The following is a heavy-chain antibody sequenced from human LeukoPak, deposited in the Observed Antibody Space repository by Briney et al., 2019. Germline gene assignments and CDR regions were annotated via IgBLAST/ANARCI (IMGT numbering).Heavy chain of an antibody. D-gene: IGHD3-22*01. Sequence: SETLSLTCTLSGGSINNYYWSWIRQPPGEGLEWIGYIYYSGTTNYNPSLKSRVTISVDTSKNHFYLKLTSVTAADTAVYYCARAGDYYDSSGYQYYFDYWGQGTLVTVSS. J-gene: IGHJ4*02. CDR1: GGSINNYY. V-gene: IGHV4-59*01. CDR2: IYYSGTT. CDR3: ARAGDYYDSSGYQYYFDY.